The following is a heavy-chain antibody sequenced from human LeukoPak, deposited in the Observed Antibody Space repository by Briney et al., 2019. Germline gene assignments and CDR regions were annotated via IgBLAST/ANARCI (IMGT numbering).Heavy chain of an antibody. V-gene: IGHV3-23*01. J-gene: IGHJ4*02. Sequence: GGSLRLSCAASGFTFSTYAMGWVRQAPGKGLEWVSFIRGGGTGTYYVDSVKGRFTISRDNSKNTLYLQMDSLRVEDTAVYYCAKDLYYGTGSKFDEWGEGTLVTVSS. CDR2: IRGGGTGT. CDR3: AKDLYYGTGSKFDE. D-gene: IGHD3-10*01. CDR1: GFTFSTYA.